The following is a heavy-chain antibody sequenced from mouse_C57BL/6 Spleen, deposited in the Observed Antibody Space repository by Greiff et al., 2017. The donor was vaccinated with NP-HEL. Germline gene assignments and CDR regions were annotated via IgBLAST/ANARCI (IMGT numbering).Heavy chain of an antibody. D-gene: IGHD1-1*01. CDR1: GYTFTSYW. CDR2: IDPSDSYT. CDR3: ARDSGSSPYYFDY. V-gene: IGHV1-59*01. J-gene: IGHJ2*01. Sequence: QVQLQQPGAELVRPGTSVKLSCKASGYTFTSYWMHWVKQRPGQGLEWIGVIDPSDSYTNYNQKFKGKATLTVDTSSSTAYMQLSSLTSEDSAVYYCARDSGSSPYYFDYWGQGTTLTVSS.